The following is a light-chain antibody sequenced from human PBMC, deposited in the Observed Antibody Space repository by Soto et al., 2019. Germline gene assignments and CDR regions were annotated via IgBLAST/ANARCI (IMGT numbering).Light chain of an antibody. V-gene: IGLV2-14*01. CDR1: SSDVGGYNY. CDR2: DVS. J-gene: IGLJ1*01. CDR3: SSYTSSSTFYV. Sequence: QSVLTQPASVSGSPGQSITIFCTGTSSDVGGYNYVSWYQQHPGKAPKLMIYDVSNRPSGVSNRFSGSKSGNTASLTISGLQAEDEADYYCSSYTSSSTFYVFGTGTKLTVL.